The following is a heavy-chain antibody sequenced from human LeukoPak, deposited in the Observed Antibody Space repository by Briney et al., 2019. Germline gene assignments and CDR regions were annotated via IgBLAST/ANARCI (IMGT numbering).Heavy chain of an antibody. CDR2: IDASGGST. D-gene: IGHD6-19*01. CDR1: GFTFSSYG. Sequence: PGGSLRLSCAASGFTFSSYGMHWVRQAPGKGLEWVSSIDASGGSTYYADSVKGRFTISRDNSKNTFFLQMNTLRAADTAVYYCAKGSGSGWYGWFAPWGQGTLVTVSS. J-gene: IGHJ5*02. CDR3: AKGSGSGWYGWFAP. V-gene: IGHV3-23*01.